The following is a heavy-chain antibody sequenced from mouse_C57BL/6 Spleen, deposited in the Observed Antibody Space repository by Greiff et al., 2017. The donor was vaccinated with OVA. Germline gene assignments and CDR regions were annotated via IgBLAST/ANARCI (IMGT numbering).Heavy chain of an antibody. CDR1: GYAFTNYL. CDR2: INPGSGGT. V-gene: IGHV1-54*01. CDR3: ARNPIYYYGSSYDYFDY. Sequence: QVQLKQSGAELVRPGTSVKVSCKASGYAFTNYLIEWVKQRPGQGLEWIGVINPGSGGTNYNEKFKGKATLTADKSSSTAYMQLSSLTSEDSAVYFCARNPIYYYGSSYDYFDYWGQGTTLTVSS. D-gene: IGHD1-1*01. J-gene: IGHJ2*01.